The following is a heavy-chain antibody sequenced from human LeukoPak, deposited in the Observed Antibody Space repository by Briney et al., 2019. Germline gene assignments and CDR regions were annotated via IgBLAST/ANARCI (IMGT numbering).Heavy chain of an antibody. J-gene: IGHJ4*02. CDR3: ARPGGGIAAAGTAWDYFDY. Sequence: PGGSLRLSCAASGFTFSSYGMHWVRRAPGKGLEWVAVIWYDGSNKYYADSVKGRFTISRDNSKNTLYLQMNSLRAEDTAVYYCARPGGGIAAAGTAWDYFDYWGQGTLVTVSS. D-gene: IGHD6-13*01. CDR2: IWYDGSNK. CDR1: GFTFSSYG. V-gene: IGHV3-33*01.